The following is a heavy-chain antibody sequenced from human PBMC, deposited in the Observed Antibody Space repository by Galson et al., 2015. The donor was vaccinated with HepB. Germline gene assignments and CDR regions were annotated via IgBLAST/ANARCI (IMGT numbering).Heavy chain of an antibody. CDR3: ARVPSSGPLMVI. J-gene: IGHJ3*02. D-gene: IGHD6-19*01. V-gene: IGHV1-46*01. CDR2: INPSGGST. Sequence: SVKVSCKASGYTFTSYYTHWVRQAPGQGLEWMGIINPSGGSTSYAQKFQGRVTMTRDTSTSTVYMELSSLRSEDTAVYYCARVPSSGPLMVIWGQGTMVTVSS. CDR1: GYTFTSYY.